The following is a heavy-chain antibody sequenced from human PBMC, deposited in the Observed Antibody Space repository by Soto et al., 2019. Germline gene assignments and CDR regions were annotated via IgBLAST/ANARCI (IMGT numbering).Heavy chain of an antibody. CDR2: INHSGRT. J-gene: IGHJ4*02. CDR1: GGSFSGYY. CDR3: ARGNDETEIVVVAGTRRFDY. V-gene: IGHV4-34*01. Sequence: QVQLQQWGAGLLKPSETLSLTCAVYGGSFSGYYWSWIRQPPGKGLEWLGEINHSGRTNYNPSLKSRVTISVDTSKNQFSLKLSSVTAADTAVYYCARGNDETEIVVVAGTRRFDYWGQGTLVTVSS. D-gene: IGHD2-15*01.